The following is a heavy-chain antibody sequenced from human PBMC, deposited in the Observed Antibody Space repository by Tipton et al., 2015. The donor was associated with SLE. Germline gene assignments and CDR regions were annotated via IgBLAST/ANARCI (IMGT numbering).Heavy chain of an antibody. CDR3: ARGDYGDYGGYWYFDL. CDR1: GGSFSGYY. J-gene: IGHJ2*01. V-gene: IGHV4-34*01. D-gene: IGHD4-17*01. Sequence: GLVKPSETLSLTCAVYGGSFSGYYWSWIRQPPGKGLEWIGEINHSGSTNYNPSLKSRVTISVDTSKNQFSLKLTSVTAADTAVYYCARGDYGDYGGYWYFDLWGRGTLVTVSS. CDR2: INHSGST.